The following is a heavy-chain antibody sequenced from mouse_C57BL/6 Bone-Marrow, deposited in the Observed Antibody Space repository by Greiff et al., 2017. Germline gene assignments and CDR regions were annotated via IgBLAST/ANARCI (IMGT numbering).Heavy chain of an antibody. CDR1: GYTFTSYW. V-gene: IGHV1-52*01. CDR2: IDPSDSET. J-gene: IGHJ1*03. Sequence: QVQLQQPVAELVRPGSSVKLSCKASGYTFTSYWMHWVKQRPIQGLEWIGNIDPSDSETHYNQKFKDKATLTVDKSSSTAYMQLSSLTSEDSAVYYCARRGYWYVDVWGTGTTVTVTA. CDR3: ARRGYWYVDV.